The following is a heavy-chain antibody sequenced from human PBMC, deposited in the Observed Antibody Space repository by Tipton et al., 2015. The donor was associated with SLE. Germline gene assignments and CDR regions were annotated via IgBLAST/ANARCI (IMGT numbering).Heavy chain of an antibody. J-gene: IGHJ4*02. Sequence: SLRLSCAASGFTFSSYWMSWVRQAPGKGLEWVANIKQDGSEKYYVDSVKGRFTISRDNAKNSLYLQMNSLRAEDTAVYYCARVGARIVVVPAAMVYWGQGTLVTVSS. CDR1: GFTFSSYW. CDR3: ARVGARIVVVPAAMVY. V-gene: IGHV3-7*01. CDR2: IKQDGSEK. D-gene: IGHD2-2*01.